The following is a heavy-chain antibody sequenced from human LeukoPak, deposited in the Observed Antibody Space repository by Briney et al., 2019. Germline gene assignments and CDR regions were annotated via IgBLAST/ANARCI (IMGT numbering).Heavy chain of an antibody. CDR3: VSLSSSSFS. V-gene: IGHV3-48*04. CDR2: ISSSSSTK. D-gene: IGHD6-6*01. CDR1: GFTFSSYG. Sequence: GGSLRLSCAVSGFTFSSYGMNWVRQAPGQGLEWVSYISSSSSTKYYADSVKGRFTISRDNAKDSLYLQMNSLRAEDTAMYYCVSLSSSSFSWGQGALVTVSS. J-gene: IGHJ5*02.